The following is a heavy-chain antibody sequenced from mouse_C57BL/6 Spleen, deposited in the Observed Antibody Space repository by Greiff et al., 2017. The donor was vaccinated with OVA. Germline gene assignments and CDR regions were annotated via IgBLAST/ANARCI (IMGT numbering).Heavy chain of an antibody. CDR1: GYSITSGYY. V-gene: IGHV3-6*01. J-gene: IGHJ2*01. CDR3: ARGDYFDY. CDR2: ISYDGSN. Sequence: EVKLQESGPGLVKPSQSLSLTCSVTGYSITSGYYWNWIRQFPGNKLEWMGYISYDGSNNYNPSLKNRISITRDTSKNQFFLKLNSVTTEDTATYYGARGDYFDYWGQGTTLTVSS.